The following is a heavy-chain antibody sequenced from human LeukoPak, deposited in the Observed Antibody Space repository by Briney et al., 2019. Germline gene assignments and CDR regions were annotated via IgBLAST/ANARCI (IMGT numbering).Heavy chain of an antibody. CDR3: ARDYCSSTSCLFDY. V-gene: IGHV1-2*06. CDR2: INPNSGDT. J-gene: IGHJ4*02. Sequence: ASVKVSCTASGYTLTGYHMHWVRQAPGQGLEWMGRINPNSGDTNYAQKFQGRVTMTRDTSISTAYMELSRLRSDDTAVYYCARDYCSSTSCLFDYWGQGTLVTVSS. D-gene: IGHD2-2*01. CDR1: GYTLTGYH.